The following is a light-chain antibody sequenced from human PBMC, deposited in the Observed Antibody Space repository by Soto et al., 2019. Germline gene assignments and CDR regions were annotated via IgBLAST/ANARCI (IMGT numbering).Light chain of an antibody. Sequence: EIVLTQSPGTLSLSPGERATLSCRASQSVSSNYLAWYQQKPGQAPRLLIYGASSRATGIPDRFSGSGSGTDFTLTISRLEPEDFAVYYCQQYVSSRRVFGPGTKVDI. CDR3: QQYVSSRRV. CDR2: GAS. J-gene: IGKJ3*01. CDR1: QSVSSNY. V-gene: IGKV3-20*01.